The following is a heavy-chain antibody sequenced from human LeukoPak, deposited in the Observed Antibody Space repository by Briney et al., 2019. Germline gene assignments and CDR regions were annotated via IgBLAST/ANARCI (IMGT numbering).Heavy chain of an antibody. CDR1: GGSISSYY. CDR2: IYYTGST. J-gene: IGHJ3*02. CDR3: ARGIGAKVLSGAFDI. D-gene: IGHD1-26*01. Sequence: SETLSLTCTVSGGSISSYYWSWIRQPPGKGLEWIGYIYYTGSTNCNPSLKSRVTISVDKSRNQFSLKLSSVTAADTAVYYCARGIGAKVLSGAFDIWGQGTMVTVSS. V-gene: IGHV4-59*12.